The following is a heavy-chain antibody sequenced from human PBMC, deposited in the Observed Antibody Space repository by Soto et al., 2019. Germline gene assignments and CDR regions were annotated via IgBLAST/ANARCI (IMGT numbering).Heavy chain of an antibody. CDR1: GYGFTTYG. V-gene: IGHV1-18*01. CDR3: ARGRYGDY. J-gene: IGHJ4*02. Sequence: QVHLVQSGAEVKKPGASVKVSCKGSGYGFTTYGINWVRQAPGQGLEWMAWISAHNGNTNYAQKLQGRVTVTRDTSTSTAYMELRSLSSDATAVYYCARGRYGDYWGQGALVTVSS. CDR2: ISAHNGNT. D-gene: IGHD1-1*01.